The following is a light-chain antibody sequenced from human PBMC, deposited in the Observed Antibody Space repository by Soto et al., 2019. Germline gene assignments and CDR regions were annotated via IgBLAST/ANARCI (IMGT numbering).Light chain of an antibody. CDR1: QSVSSSY. V-gene: IGKV3-20*01. CDR3: QQYGSSGT. Sequence: EIVLTQSPGTLSLSPGERATLSCRASQSVSSSYLAWYQQKPGQAPRLLIDGASSRATGIPDRFSGSGSGTDFTLTISRLEPEDCAVYYCQQYGSSGTFGQGTKVEIK. J-gene: IGKJ1*01. CDR2: GAS.